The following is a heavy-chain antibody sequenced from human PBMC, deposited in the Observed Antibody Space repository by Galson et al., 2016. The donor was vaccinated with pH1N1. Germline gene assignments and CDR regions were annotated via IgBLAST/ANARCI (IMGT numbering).Heavy chain of an antibody. CDR1: GFTFTSYA. CDR2: ILYDGTNE. CDR3: ARDSEYSGHEGFH. Sequence: SLRLSCAASGFTFTSYAMHWVRQAPGKGLEWVAVILYDGTNEYYADSVKGRFTISRDKTQSTVYLQMNSLRTEDTAVYHCARDSEYSGHEGFHWAQGTLVIVSS. V-gene: IGHV3-30*04. D-gene: IGHD5-12*01. J-gene: IGHJ4*02.